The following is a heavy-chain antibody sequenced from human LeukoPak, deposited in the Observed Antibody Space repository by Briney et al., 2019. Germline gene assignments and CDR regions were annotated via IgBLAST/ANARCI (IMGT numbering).Heavy chain of an antibody. CDR2: LSGSGGST. D-gene: IGHD5-18*01. J-gene: IGHJ4*02. Sequence: PGGSLRLSCVFSGFTFSSYAMSWVRQAPGKGLEWVSSLSGSGGSTYYADSVKGRFNISRDNSKNTLYLQMNSLRVEDTAVYYCAKDPRTGYSFAYWGQGTLVTVSS. V-gene: IGHV3-23*01. CDR3: AKDPRTGYSFAY. CDR1: GFTFSSYA.